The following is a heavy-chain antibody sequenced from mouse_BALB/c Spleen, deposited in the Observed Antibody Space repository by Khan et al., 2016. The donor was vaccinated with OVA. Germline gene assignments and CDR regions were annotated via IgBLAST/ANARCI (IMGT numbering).Heavy chain of an antibody. CDR3: ARSYGSYAMDY. V-gene: IGHV3-2*02. D-gene: IGHD1-2*01. J-gene: IGHJ4*01. Sequence: EVQLQESGPGLVKPSQSLSLTCTVTGYSITSDYAWNWIRQFPGNKLEWMGYISYSGSTSYNPSLKSRISITRDTSKNQFFLQLNSVTTEDTATYYCARSYGSYAMDYWGQGTSVTVSS. CDR2: ISYSGST. CDR1: GYSITSDYA.